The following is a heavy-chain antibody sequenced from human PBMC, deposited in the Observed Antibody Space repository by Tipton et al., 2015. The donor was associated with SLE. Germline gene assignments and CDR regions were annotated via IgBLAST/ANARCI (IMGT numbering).Heavy chain of an antibody. CDR3: ARGGAVYYYYYYMDV. D-gene: IGHD3-10*01. CDR2: INHSGST. V-gene: IGHV4-34*01. J-gene: IGHJ6*03. CDR1: GGSFSGYF. Sequence: TLSLTCAVYGGSFSGYFWSWIRQLPDKGLEWIGEINHSGSTNYNPSLKSRVTISVDTSKNQFSLKLSSVTAADTAVYYCARGGAVYYYYYYMDVWGKGTTVTVSS.